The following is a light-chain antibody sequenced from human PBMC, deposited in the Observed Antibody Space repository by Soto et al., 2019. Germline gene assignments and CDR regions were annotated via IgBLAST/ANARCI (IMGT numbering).Light chain of an antibody. Sequence: AIRMTQSPSSLSASTGDTVTITCRASQDIGSVLAWYQQKPGTAPKVLISGASNLHGGVPSRFSGSGSSIDFTLTITHLTSEDFATYSCQQYNSYSRTLGQGTKVDIK. CDR3: QQYNSYSRT. J-gene: IGKJ1*01. CDR2: GAS. CDR1: QDIGSV. V-gene: IGKV1-8*01.